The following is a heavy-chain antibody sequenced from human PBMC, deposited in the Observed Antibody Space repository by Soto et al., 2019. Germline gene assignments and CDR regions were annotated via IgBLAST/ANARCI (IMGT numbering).Heavy chain of an antibody. J-gene: IGHJ3*02. D-gene: IGHD1-26*01. CDR2: ISIDGSST. CDR1: GFTFSSYW. CDR3: ARGGVVGGTKTSFDI. V-gene: IGHV3-74*01. Sequence: EVQLVESGGDLVQPGGSLRLSCAASGFTFSSYWMHWVRQAPGKGLVWVSRISIDGSSTNYADSVKGRFTISRDNAKNTLYLQMNSLSAEDTAVYYCARGGVVGGTKTSFDIWGQGTMVTVCS.